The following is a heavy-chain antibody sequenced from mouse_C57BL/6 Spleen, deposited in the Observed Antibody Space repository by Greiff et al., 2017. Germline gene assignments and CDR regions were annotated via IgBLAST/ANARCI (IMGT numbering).Heavy chain of an antibody. CDR2: IWTGGGT. J-gene: IGHJ1*03. D-gene: IGHD3-1*01. CDR1: GFSLTSYA. CDR3: AIKHETAPYWYFDV. Sequence: QVQLQQSGPGLVAPSPSLSITCTVSGFSLTSYAISWVRQPPGKGLEWLGVIWTGGGTNYNSALNSRLSISEDNSKSQVFLKMNSLQTDDTAMYYCAIKHETAPYWYFDVWGTGTTVTVSS. V-gene: IGHV2-9-1*01.